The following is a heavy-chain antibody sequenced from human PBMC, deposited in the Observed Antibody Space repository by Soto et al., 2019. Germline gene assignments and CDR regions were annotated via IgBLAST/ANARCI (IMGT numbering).Heavy chain of an antibody. J-gene: IGHJ6*03. D-gene: IGHD6-6*01. V-gene: IGHV3-33*01. CDR3: ARGWDYEYSSSNPYVDV. CDR1: GFTFSSYG. CDR2: IWYDGSNK. Sequence: GGSLRLSCAASGFTFSSYGMHWVRQAPGKGLEWVAVIWYDGSNKYYADSVKGRFTISRDNSKNTLYLQMNSLRAEDTAVYYCARGWDYEYSSSNPYVDVWGKGTTVTVSS.